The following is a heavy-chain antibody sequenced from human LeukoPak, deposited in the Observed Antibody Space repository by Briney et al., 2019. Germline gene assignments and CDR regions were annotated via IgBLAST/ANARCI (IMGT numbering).Heavy chain of an antibody. Sequence: ASVKVSCKASGYTSTGYYMHWVRQAPGQGLEWMGRINPNSGGTNYAQKFQGRVTMTRDTSISTAYMELSSLRSEDTAVYYCARKYYDYVWGSLGYWGQGTLVTVSS. V-gene: IGHV1-2*06. CDR2: INPNSGGT. D-gene: IGHD3-16*01. CDR3: ARKYYDYVWGSLGY. CDR1: GYTSTGYY. J-gene: IGHJ4*02.